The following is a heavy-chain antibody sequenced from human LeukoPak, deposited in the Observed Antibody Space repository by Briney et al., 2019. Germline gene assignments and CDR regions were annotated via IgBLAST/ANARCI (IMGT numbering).Heavy chain of an antibody. Sequence: SVRVSCKASGGTFSSYAISWVRQAPGQGLEWMGGIIPIFGTANYAQKFQGRVTITTDESTSTAYMELSSLRSEDTAVYYCAILNGVVTAIQVFMDVWGKGTTVTVSS. D-gene: IGHD2-21*02. CDR3: AILNGVVTAIQVFMDV. CDR2: IIPIFGTA. J-gene: IGHJ6*03. V-gene: IGHV1-69*05. CDR1: GGTFSSYA.